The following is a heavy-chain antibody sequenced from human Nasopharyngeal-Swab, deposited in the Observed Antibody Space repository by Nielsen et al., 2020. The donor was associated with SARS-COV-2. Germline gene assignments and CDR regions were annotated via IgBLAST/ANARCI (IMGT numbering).Heavy chain of an antibody. CDR1: GYSISSGYY. D-gene: IGHD1-26*01. CDR3: ARAGKPKPRLPILYSGSYHDKKYSFDYFDD. V-gene: IGHV4-38-2*02. CDR2: IYHSGST. J-gene: IGHJ4*02. Sequence: GSLRLSCTVSGYSISSGYYWGWIRQPPGKGLEWIGSIYHSGSTYYNPSLKSRVTISVDTSKNKFSLKLSSVTAADTAVYYCARAGKPKPRLPILYSGSYHDKKYSFDYFDDWGQGTLVTVSS.